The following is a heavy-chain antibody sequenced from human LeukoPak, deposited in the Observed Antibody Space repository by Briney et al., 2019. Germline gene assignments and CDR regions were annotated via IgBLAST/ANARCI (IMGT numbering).Heavy chain of an antibody. CDR3: ARDLKWLQLPNY. CDR1: GYTFIGYY. CDR2: INPNSDGT. J-gene: IGHJ4*02. V-gene: IGHV1-2*02. D-gene: IGHD5-24*01. Sequence: ASVKVSCKASGYTFIGYYMHWVRQAPGQGLEWMGWINPNSDGTNYAQKFQGRVTMTRDTSISTAYMELSRLRSDDTAAYYCARDLKWLQLPNYWGQGTLVTVSS.